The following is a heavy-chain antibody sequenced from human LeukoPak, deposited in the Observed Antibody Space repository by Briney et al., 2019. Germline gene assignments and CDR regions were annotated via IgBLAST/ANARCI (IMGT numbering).Heavy chain of an antibody. Sequence: GRSLRLSCAASGFTFSSYAMHWVRQAPGKGLEWVAVISYDGSNKYYADSVKGRFTISRDISKNTLYLQMNSLRAEDTAVYYCARRVTAAGFDYWGQGTLVTVSS. J-gene: IGHJ4*02. CDR3: ARRVTAAGFDY. V-gene: IGHV3-30-3*01. CDR1: GFTFSSYA. CDR2: ISYDGSNK. D-gene: IGHD6-13*01.